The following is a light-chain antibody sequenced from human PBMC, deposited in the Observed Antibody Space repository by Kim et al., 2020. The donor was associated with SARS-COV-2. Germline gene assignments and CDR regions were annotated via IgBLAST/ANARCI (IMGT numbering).Light chain of an antibody. CDR3: NQYEGT. Sequence: EIVLTQSPGTLSLSPGERATLSCRASQSVSSIFLAWYQQKPGQAPRLLIYGASSRATGLPGRFSGGGSGTDFTLTISSLEPEDFAVYYCNQYEGTFGGGTKVDIK. J-gene: IGKJ4*01. V-gene: IGKV3-20*01. CDR1: QSVSSIF. CDR2: GAS.